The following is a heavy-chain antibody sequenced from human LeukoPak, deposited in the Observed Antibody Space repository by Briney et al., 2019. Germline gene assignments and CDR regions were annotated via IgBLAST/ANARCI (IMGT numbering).Heavy chain of an antibody. CDR3: AKGPSGYYYCYMDV. CDR2: ISGSGGST. V-gene: IGHV3-23*01. CDR1: GFIFNNYA. J-gene: IGHJ6*03. Sequence: PGGSLRLSCAASGFIFNNYAMSWVRQAPGKGLEWVSAISGSGGSTYYADSVKGRFTISRDNSKNTLYLQMNSLRAEDTAVYYCAKGPSGYYYCYMDVWGKGTTVTVSS.